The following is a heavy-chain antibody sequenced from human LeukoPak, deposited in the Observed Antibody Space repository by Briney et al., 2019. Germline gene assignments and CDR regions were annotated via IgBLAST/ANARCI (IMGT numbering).Heavy chain of an antibody. CDR2: IYYSGST. D-gene: IGHD4-17*01. J-gene: IGHJ4*02. CDR3: ASLTVTILAFDY. V-gene: IGHV4-59*08. Sequence: SSETLSLTCTVSGGSISSYYWSWIRQPPGKGLEWIGYIYYSGSTNYNPSLKSRVTISVDTSKNQFSLKLSSVTAADTAVYYCASLTVTILAFDYWGQGTLVTVSS. CDR1: GGSISSYY.